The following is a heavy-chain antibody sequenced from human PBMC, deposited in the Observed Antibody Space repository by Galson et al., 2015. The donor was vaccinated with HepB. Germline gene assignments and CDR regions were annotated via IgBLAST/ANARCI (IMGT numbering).Heavy chain of an antibody. CDR3: ARGRWDISGSYYDY. Sequence: SVKVSCKAFGYTFTSNGLSWLRQAPGQGLQWMRWISGYNGRTNYAQSLQGRVTMTTDTSTNTAYMELRSLISDDTAVYYCARGRWDISGSYYDYWGQGTLVTVSS. D-gene: IGHD5-12*01. CDR2: ISGYNGRT. V-gene: IGHV1-18*01. CDR1: GYTFTSNG. J-gene: IGHJ4*02.